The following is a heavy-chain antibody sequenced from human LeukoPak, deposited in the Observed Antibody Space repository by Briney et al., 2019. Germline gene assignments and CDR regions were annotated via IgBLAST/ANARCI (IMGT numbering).Heavy chain of an antibody. CDR1: GFTFSNFW. V-gene: IGHV3-23*01. CDR2: ISGSGGST. J-gene: IGHJ6*02. D-gene: IGHD4-17*01. CDR3: AKGIQYGDYVFYYYGMDV. Sequence: GGSLRLSCTASGFTFSNFWMGWVRQAPGKGLEWVSAISGSGGSTYYADSVKGRFTISRDNSKNTLYLQMNSLRAEDTAVYYCAKGIQYGDYVFYYYGMDVWGQGTTVTVSS.